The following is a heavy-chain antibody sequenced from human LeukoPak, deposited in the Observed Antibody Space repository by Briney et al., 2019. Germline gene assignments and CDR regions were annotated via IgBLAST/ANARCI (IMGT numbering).Heavy chain of an antibody. J-gene: IGHJ3*02. Sequence: AGGSLRLSCAASGFTVSRNYMNWVRQAPGKGLEWVSLPSSTGNTSYADSVKGRFTISRHNSKNTLYLQVNSLRPEDTAMYYCARWRPIDAFDIWGQGTMVIVSS. CDR1: GFTVSRNY. D-gene: IGHD3-3*01. CDR2: PSSTGNT. V-gene: IGHV3-53*04. CDR3: ARWRPIDAFDI.